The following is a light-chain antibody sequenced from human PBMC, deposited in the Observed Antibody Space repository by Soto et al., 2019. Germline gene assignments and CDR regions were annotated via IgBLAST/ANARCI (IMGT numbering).Light chain of an antibody. J-gene: IGKJ2*01. CDR1: QSVSSD. Sequence: IVMTQSPATLSVSPGERATLSCRASQSVSSDLAWYQQKPGQAPRLLIYGAPTRATGIPARFSGSGSGTEFTLTISSLQSEDFAVYYCQQYNNWRSFGQGAKLEI. CDR2: GAP. V-gene: IGKV3-15*01. CDR3: QQYNNWRS.